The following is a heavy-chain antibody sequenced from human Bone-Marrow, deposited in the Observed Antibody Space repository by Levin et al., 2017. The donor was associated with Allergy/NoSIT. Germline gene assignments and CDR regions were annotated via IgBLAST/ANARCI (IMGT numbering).Heavy chain of an antibody. CDR3: ARHGESGTNSGAHFDY. CDR1: GYSFTSYW. D-gene: IGHD1-1*01. V-gene: IGHV5-51*01. Sequence: GESLKISCKGSGYSFTSYWIGWVRQMPGKGLEWMGIIYPGDSDTRYSPSFQGQVTISADKSISTAYLQWSSLKASDTAMYYCARHGESGTNSGAHFDYWGQGTLVTVSS. CDR2: IYPGDSDT. J-gene: IGHJ4*02.